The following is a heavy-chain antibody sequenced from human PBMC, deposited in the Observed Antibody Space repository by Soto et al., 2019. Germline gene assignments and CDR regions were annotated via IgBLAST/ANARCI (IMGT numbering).Heavy chain of an antibody. Sequence: QVQLVESGGGVVQPGRSLRLSCAASGFSFSSYGMHWVHQGPGKGLEWVALIYYDGSNKYYADSVKGRFTISRDNSKNTLYLQMNSLRAEDTAVYYCARDEYPGAYSFGYYFDNWGQGTLVTVSS. V-gene: IGHV3-33*01. CDR2: IYYDGSNK. D-gene: IGHD5-18*01. CDR3: ARDEYPGAYSFGYYFDN. CDR1: GFSFSSYG. J-gene: IGHJ4*02.